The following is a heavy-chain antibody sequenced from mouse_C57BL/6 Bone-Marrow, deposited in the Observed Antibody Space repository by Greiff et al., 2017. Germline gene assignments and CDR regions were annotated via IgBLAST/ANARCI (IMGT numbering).Heavy chain of an antibody. J-gene: IGHJ1*03. CDR3: ARGDYYGYDGDASYWYIDV. CDR2: IYPRSGNT. V-gene: IGHV1-81*01. CDR1: GYTFTSYG. Sequence: VKVVESGAELARPGASVKLSCKASGYTFTSYGISWVKQRTGQGLEWIGEIYPRSGNTYYNEKFKGKATLTADKSSSTAYMELRSLTSEDSAVYFCARGDYYGYDGDASYWYIDVWGTGTTVTVSS. D-gene: IGHD2-2*01.